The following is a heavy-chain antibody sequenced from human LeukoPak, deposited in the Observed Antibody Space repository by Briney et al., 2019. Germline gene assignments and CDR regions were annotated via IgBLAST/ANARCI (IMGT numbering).Heavy chain of an antibody. Sequence: PGGSLRLSCAASRFTFSRSAMTWVRQAPGKGLEWVSTIIDSGASTSYADSVKGWFSISRDNAKNMLYLQINSLRAEDTAVYYCAKWASGVGFDPWGQGTLVSVSS. V-gene: IGHV3-23*01. CDR3: AKWASGVGFDP. CDR2: IIDSGAST. D-gene: IGHD1-26*01. CDR1: RFTFSRSA. J-gene: IGHJ5*02.